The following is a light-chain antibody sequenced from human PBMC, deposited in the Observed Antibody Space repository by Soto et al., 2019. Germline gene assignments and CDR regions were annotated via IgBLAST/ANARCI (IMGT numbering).Light chain of an antibody. V-gene: IGKV4-1*01. CDR3: QQYYSTPLT. CDR2: WAS. CDR1: QIFLYSSNNKDY. Sequence: DIVMTQSPDSLAVSLGERDTINCKSSQIFLYSSNNKDYLAWYQQKPGQPPKLLLYWASTRESGVPDRFSGSGSGTDFTLTISSLQAEDVAVYYCQQYYSTPLTFGGGTKVDIK. J-gene: IGKJ4*01.